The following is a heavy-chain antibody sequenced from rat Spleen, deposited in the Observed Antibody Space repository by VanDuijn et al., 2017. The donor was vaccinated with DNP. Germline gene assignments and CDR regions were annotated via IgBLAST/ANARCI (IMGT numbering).Heavy chain of an antibody. J-gene: IGHJ3*01. CDR2: INMGSGGT. V-gene: IGHV1-43*01. D-gene: IGHD4-3*01. CDR1: GYIFTTYY. Sequence: QVQLQQSGAELAKPGSSVQISCKASGYIFTTYYIGWIKQTTGQGLEYIGYINMGSGGTSYNEKFKGKATLTVDEASSTAFMQLSSLTPDDSAVYFCASGASGVWFAFWGKGTLVTVSS. CDR3: ASGASGVWFAF.